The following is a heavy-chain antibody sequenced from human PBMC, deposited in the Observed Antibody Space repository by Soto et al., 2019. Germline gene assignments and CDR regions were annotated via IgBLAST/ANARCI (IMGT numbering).Heavy chain of an antibody. V-gene: IGHV1-18*01. D-gene: IGHD2-2*01. CDR2: ISLYSDCT. CDR3: ARVVPGAEAWFGP. J-gene: IGHJ5*02. CDR1: GYTFSNYG. Sequence: QVQLVQSGGEVKRPGASVKVSCKTSGYTFSNYGITWVRQAPGQPLEWLGWISLYSDCTNYAQKFQGRDSMTTDTSTTTAYMELRSLRSDDTAVYYCARVVPGAEAWFGPWGQGTLVTVSS.